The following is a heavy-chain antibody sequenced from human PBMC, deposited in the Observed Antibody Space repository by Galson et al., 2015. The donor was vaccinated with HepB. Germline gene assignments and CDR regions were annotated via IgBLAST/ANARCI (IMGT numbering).Heavy chain of an antibody. J-gene: IGHJ4*02. CDR2: ISSNGGST. V-gene: IGHV3-64*04. CDR3: ANTHNFDY. Sequence: SLRLSCAASGFTFSSYAMHWVRQAPGKGLEYVSAISSNGGSTYYADSVKGRFTISRDNSKNTLYLQMNSLRAEDTAIYYCANTHNFDYWGQGTLVTVSS. CDR1: GFTFSSYA.